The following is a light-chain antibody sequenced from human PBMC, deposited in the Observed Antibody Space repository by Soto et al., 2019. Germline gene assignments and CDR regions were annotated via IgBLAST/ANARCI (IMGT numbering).Light chain of an antibody. CDR2: GAS. V-gene: IGKV3-15*01. CDR3: QQYNKWRT. CDR1: QSVSNN. J-gene: IGKJ1*01. Sequence: DIVLTQSPGTLSLSPGERATLSCRASQSVSNNYLAWYQQKPGQAPRLLIYGASTRATSIPARISGSGSGTEFTLTITSLQSEDFAVYYCQQYNKWRTFGQGTKVDIK.